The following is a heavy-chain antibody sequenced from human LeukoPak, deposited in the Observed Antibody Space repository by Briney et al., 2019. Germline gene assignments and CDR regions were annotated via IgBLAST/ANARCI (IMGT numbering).Heavy chain of an antibody. D-gene: IGHD1-26*01. Sequence: GGSLRLSCAASGFTFSDYWITCVRQVPGKGLEWVANVGRDGSEKNYVDSVEGRFTISRDNAKKSLDLEMNSLRVEDTALYYCAKVGTWELQRVFENWGQGTLVTVSS. J-gene: IGHJ4*02. CDR2: VGRDGSEK. CDR3: AKVGTWELQRVFEN. CDR1: GFTFSDYW. V-gene: IGHV3-7*01.